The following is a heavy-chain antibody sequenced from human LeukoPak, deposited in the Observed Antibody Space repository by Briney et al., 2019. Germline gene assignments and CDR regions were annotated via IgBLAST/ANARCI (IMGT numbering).Heavy chain of an antibody. Sequence: PGGSLRLSSAASGFTFDDYAMHWVRQAPGKGLECVSGISWNSGSIGYADSVKGRFTISRDNAKNSLYLQMNSLRAEDTALYYCAKGYYGSGGYFDYWGQGTLVTVSS. J-gene: IGHJ4*02. V-gene: IGHV3-9*01. CDR1: GFTFDDYA. CDR3: AKGYYGSGGYFDY. D-gene: IGHD3-10*01. CDR2: ISWNSGSI.